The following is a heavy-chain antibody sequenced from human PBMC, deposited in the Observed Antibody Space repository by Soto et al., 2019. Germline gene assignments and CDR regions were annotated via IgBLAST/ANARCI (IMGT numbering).Heavy chain of an antibody. CDR3: VRALRHTAMVYPWFDP. J-gene: IGHJ5*02. CDR2: IYESG. CDR1: GASVSSGAYY. D-gene: IGHD5-18*01. V-gene: IGHV4-31*03. Sequence: SETLSLTCTVSGASVSSGAYYWGWVRQRPGRGLEWIGYIYESGYTSLKSRLTISLDRSNNQFSLGLTSVTAADTDVYYCVRALRHTAMVYPWFDPWGQGTLVTVSS.